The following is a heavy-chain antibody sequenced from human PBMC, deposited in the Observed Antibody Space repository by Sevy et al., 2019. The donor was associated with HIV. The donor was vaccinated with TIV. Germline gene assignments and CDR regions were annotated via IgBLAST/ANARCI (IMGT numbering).Heavy chain of an antibody. D-gene: IGHD3-16*02. CDR3: ARDDYVWGNSRWTNWFDP. J-gene: IGHJ5*02. Sequence: GGSLRLSCAASGFTFSSHSMNWVRQAPGKGLEWVSSISSTSGHIYYSDSVKGGFTISRDNSKNSLYLQMNSLRAEDTAVYYCARDDYVWGNSRWTNWFDPWGQGTLVTDSS. CDR2: ISSTSGHI. CDR1: GFTFSSHS. V-gene: IGHV3-21*01.